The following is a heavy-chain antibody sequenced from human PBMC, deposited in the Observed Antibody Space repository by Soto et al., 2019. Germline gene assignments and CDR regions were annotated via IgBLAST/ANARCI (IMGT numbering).Heavy chain of an antibody. CDR2: IYWDDDK. CDR1: GFSLSTSGVG. J-gene: IGHJ4*02. D-gene: IGHD3-10*01. V-gene: IGHV2-5*02. CDR3: AHLTPVRGVTPFDY. Sequence: QITLKESGPPLVKPTQTLTLTCTFSGFSLSTSGVGVGWIRQPPGKALEWLALIYWDDDKRYSPSLKSRLTIPQDTSKHQVVLTMTNMDPVDTATYYCAHLTPVRGVTPFDYWGQGTLVTVSS.